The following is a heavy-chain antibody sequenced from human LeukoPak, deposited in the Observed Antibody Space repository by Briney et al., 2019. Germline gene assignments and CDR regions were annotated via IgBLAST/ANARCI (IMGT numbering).Heavy chain of an antibody. D-gene: IGHD3-22*01. Sequence: GGSLRLSCAASGFTVQSNSITWVRHFPGQGLECVSVTYDGGTTYYADSVKGRFTISRDNSKNTLYLQMNSLRAEDTAVYFCATAAYGISGSLDYWGQGTLVTVSS. CDR2: TYDGGTT. CDR1: GFTVQSNS. CDR3: ATAAYGISGSLDY. J-gene: IGHJ4*02. V-gene: IGHV3-53*01.